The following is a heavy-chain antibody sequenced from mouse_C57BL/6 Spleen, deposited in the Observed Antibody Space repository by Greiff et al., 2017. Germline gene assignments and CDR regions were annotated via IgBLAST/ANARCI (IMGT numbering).Heavy chain of an antibody. J-gene: IGHJ4*01. CDR1: GFNIKDDY. CDR2: IDPENGDT. V-gene: IGHV14-4*01. Sequence: EVKLQESGAELVRPGASVKLSCTASGFNIKDDYMHWVKQRPEQGLEWIGWIDPENGDTEYASKFQGKATITADTSSNTAYLQLSSLTSEDTAVYYCTPDAMDYWGQGTSVTVSS. CDR3: TPDAMDY.